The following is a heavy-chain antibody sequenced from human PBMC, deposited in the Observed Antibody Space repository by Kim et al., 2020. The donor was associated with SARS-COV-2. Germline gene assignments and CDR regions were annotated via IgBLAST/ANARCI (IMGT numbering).Heavy chain of an antibody. CDR1: GVSISSYY. D-gene: IGHD5-18*01. V-gene: IGHV4-59*08. Sequence: SETLSLTCTVSGVSISSYYWSWIRQPPGKGLEWIGYIYYSGSTNYNPSLKSRVTISVDTSKNQFSLKLSSVTAADTAVYYCARHKAADTAMAYYYYYYY. CDR2: IYYSGST. CDR3: ARHKAADTAMAYYYYYYY. J-gene: IGHJ6*03.